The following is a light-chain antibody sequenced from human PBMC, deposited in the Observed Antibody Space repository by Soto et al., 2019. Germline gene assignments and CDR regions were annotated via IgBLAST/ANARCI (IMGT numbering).Light chain of an antibody. J-gene: IGKJ1*01. V-gene: IGKV3-20*01. CDR2: DTS. CDR1: QSVRDNY. Sequence: EIVLTQSPGTVSLSPWERATLSCRASQSVRDNYLAWYQQKPGQAPSLLIFDTSRRATGIPDRFTGSGSGTDFALTISRVEPQDIAVYFCQQYGSSPGTFGQGTKVDIK. CDR3: QQYGSSPGT.